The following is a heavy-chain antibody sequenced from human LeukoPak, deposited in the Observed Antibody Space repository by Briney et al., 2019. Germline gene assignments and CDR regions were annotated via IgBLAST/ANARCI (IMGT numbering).Heavy chain of an antibody. CDR2: INPNSGGT. J-gene: IGHJ4*02. CDR1: GYTFTGYY. V-gene: IGHV1-2*02. Sequence: GASVKVSCKSSGYTFTGYYMHWVRQAPAQGLEWMGWINPNSGGTNYAQKFQGRVIMTRDMSISTVYMDLSRLRSDDTAVYYCARSPDILTGENFDYWGQGTLVTVSS. D-gene: IGHD3-9*01. CDR3: ARSPDILTGENFDY.